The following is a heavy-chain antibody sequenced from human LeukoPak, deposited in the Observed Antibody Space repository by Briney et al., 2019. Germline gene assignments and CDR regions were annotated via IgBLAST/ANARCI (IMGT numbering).Heavy chain of an antibody. Sequence: NHGESLKISCKGSGYSFTNYWIGWVRQMPGKGLEWMGIIYPGDSDTRYSPSFQGQVTISADKSSSTAYLQWSSLKASDTAIYYCARPKTLGGYNYEFEFWGQGTLVTVSS. D-gene: IGHD5-18*01. J-gene: IGHJ4*02. CDR2: IYPGDSDT. CDR3: ARPKTLGGYNYEFEF. CDR1: GYSFTNYW. V-gene: IGHV5-51*01.